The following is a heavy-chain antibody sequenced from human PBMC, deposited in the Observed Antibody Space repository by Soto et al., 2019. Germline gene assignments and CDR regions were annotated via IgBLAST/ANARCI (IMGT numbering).Heavy chain of an antibody. CDR3: ARDSYSGSYSGREDAFDI. V-gene: IGHV4-59*01. Sequence: QVQLQESGPGLVKPSETLSLTCTVSGGSISSYYWSWIRQPPGKGLEWIGYIYYSGSTNYNPSLKSRVTISVDTSKNQFSLKLSSVTAADTAVYYCARDSYSGSYSGREDAFDIWGQGTMVTVSS. CDR2: IYYSGST. D-gene: IGHD1-26*01. CDR1: GGSISSYY. J-gene: IGHJ3*02.